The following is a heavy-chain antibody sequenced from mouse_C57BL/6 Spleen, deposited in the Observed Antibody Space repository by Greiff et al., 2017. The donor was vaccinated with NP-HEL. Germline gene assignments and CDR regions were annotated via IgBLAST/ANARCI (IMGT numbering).Heavy chain of an antibody. V-gene: IGHV1-64*01. CDR3: AQSYDDDGDWFAY. D-gene: IGHD2-4*01. Sequence: QVQLQQPGAELVKPGASVKLSCKASGYTFTSYWMHWVKQRPGQGLEWIGMIHPNSGSTNYNEKFKSKATLTVDKSSSTAYMQLSSLTSEDSAVYYCAQSYDDDGDWFAYWGQGTLVTVSA. J-gene: IGHJ3*01. CDR2: IHPNSGST. CDR1: GYTFTSYW.